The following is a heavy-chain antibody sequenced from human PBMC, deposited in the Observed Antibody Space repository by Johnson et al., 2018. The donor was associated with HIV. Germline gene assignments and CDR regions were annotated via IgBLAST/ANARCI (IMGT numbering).Heavy chain of an antibody. CDR3: AKVAIWGTYRYNLGDTYDI. Sequence: QVQLVESGGGLVQPGGSLTFSCEASGFSFSNYWMNWVRQAPGKGLEWVAFIRNDGSNKYYAESVKGRVTISRDNSKNTLYLQMNSLRAEDTAVYYCAKVAIWGTYRYNLGDTYDIWGQGTMVTVSS. V-gene: IGHV3-30*02. J-gene: IGHJ3*02. D-gene: IGHD3-16*02. CDR1: GFSFSNYW. CDR2: IRNDGSNK.